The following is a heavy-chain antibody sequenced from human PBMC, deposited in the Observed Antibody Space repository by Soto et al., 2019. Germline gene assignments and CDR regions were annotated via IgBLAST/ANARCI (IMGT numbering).Heavy chain of an antibody. CDR3: ARHWGRGAAGTCYN. CDR2: IYFSGST. J-gene: IGHJ4*02. Sequence: SENLSLTFIALDYSSGTRESYSARVRQPPWYGLVWIGTIYFSGSTYYNPSLKSRVTMSVDTSRNQFSLKLSSVTAADTAVYYCARHWGRGAAGTCYNWGQGTLVTVS. D-gene: IGHD6-13*01. V-gene: IGHV4-39*01. CDR1: DYSSGTRESY.